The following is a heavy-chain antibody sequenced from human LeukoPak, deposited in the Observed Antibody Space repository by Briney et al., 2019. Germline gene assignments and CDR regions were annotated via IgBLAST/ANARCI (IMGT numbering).Heavy chain of an antibody. CDR3: ARDLVISSSWYHWFDP. Sequence: LGESLKISCKGSGYSFTSYWIGWVRQMPGKGLEWMGIIYPGDSDTRYSPSFQGQVTISADKSISTAYLQWSSLKASDTAMYYCARDLVISSSWYHWFDPWGQGTLVTVSS. CDR2: IYPGDSDT. CDR1: GYSFTSYW. V-gene: IGHV5-51*01. J-gene: IGHJ5*02. D-gene: IGHD6-13*01.